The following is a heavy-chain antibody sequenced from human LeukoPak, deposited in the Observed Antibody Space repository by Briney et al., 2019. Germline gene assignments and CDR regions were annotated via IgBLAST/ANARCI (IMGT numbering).Heavy chain of an antibody. CDR2: IYYSGST. CDR3: ARDLTMVRGVRLDC. J-gene: IGHJ4*02. D-gene: IGHD3-10*01. V-gene: IGHV4-39*07. CDR1: GGSISSNSYY. Sequence: PSETLSLTCTVSGGSISSNSYYWGWIRQPPGKGLEWIGTIYYSGSTYYNPSLKSRVTISIDTSNNQFSLKLSSVTAADTAVYYCARDLTMVRGVRLDCWGRGTLVTVSS.